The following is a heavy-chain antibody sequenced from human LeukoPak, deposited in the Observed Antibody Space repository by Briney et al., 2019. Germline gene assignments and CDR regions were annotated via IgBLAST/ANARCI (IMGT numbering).Heavy chain of an antibody. CDR2: ISWNSGSI. V-gene: IGHV3-9*01. Sequence: PGGSLRLSCTASGFTFGDYSRHWARQAPGKRLEWVSGISWNSGSIGYADSVKGRFTISRYNAKNSLYVQMNSLRAEDTALYYCAKDLERHYDRSGSSFDYWGQGTLVTVSS. CDR1: GFTFGDYS. CDR3: AKDLERHYDRSGSSFDY. D-gene: IGHD3-22*01. J-gene: IGHJ4*02.